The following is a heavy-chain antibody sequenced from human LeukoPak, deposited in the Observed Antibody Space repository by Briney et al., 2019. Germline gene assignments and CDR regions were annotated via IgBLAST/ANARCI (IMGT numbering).Heavy chain of an antibody. CDR3: ARRVSYYYYYGMDV. V-gene: IGHV4-59*08. Sequence: SETLSLTCTVSGGSISSYYWSWIRQPPGKGLEWIGYIYYSGSTNYNPSLKSRVTISVGTSKNQFSLKLSSVTAADTAVYYCARRVSYYYYYGMDVWGQGTTVTVSS. CDR2: IYYSGST. J-gene: IGHJ6*02. CDR1: GGSISSYY.